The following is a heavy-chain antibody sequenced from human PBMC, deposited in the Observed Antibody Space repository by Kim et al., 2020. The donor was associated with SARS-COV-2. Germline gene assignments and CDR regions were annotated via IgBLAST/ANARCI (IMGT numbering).Heavy chain of an antibody. Sequence: ASVKVSCKASGYTFTSYYMHWVRQAPGQGLEWMGIINPSGGSTSYAQKFQGRVTMTRDTSTSTVYMELSSLRSEDTAVYYCARDGGDMGYDEDIVVVVAASLYYYGMDVWGQGTTVTVSS. CDR2: INPSGGST. D-gene: IGHD2-15*01. CDR3: ARDGGDMGYDEDIVVVVAASLYYYGMDV. V-gene: IGHV1-46*01. CDR1: GYTFTSYY. J-gene: IGHJ6*02.